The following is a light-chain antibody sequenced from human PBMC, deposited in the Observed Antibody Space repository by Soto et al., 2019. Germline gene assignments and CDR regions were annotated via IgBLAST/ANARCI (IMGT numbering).Light chain of an antibody. CDR1: QHIKDY. V-gene: IGKV3-15*01. CDR3: QQYNTSPRT. J-gene: IGKJ1*01. Sequence: EIVMTQSPATLSMSPGERATLSCRASQHIKDYLAWFQQKPGQAPRLLIYGASTRATAIPARFSGSGSGTDFTLSISSLQSEDFAVYYSQQYNTSPRTFGQGTKVETK. CDR2: GAS.